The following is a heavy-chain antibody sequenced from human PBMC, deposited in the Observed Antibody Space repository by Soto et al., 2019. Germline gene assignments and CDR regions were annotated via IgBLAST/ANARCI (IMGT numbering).Heavy chain of an antibody. CDR2: FYYDGRT. Sequence: SETLSLTCIVSGASFSDANYYWVWIRQPPGEGLEWIGSFYYDGRTYYNPSLKSRVTISVDTSKNQFSLKLSSVTAADTAVYYCARGRTGSHFFSHPLDYWGQGTLVTVSS. J-gene: IGHJ4*02. D-gene: IGHD1-26*01. CDR3: ARGRTGSHFFSHPLDY. CDR1: GASFSDANYY. V-gene: IGHV4-39*07.